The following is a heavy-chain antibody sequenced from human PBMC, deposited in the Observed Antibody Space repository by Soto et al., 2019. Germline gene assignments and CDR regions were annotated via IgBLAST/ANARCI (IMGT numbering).Heavy chain of an antibody. CDR1: GLTFSSYA. CDR3: AKPAGPHGYCSSTSCYTNWFDP. V-gene: IGHV3-23*01. D-gene: IGHD2-2*03. J-gene: IGHJ5*02. Sequence: PGGSLRLSCAASGLTFSSYAMSWVRQAPGKGLEWVSAISGSGGSTYYADSVKGRFTISRDNSKNTLYLQMNSLRAEDTAVYYCAKPAGPHGYCSSTSCYTNWFDPWGQGTLVTVSS. CDR2: ISGSGGST.